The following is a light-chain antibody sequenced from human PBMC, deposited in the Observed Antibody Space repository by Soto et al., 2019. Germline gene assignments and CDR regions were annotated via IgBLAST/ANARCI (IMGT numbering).Light chain of an antibody. J-gene: IGKJ1*01. CDR3: LQDYNYPRT. CDR1: QGIRNV. Sequence: IPMTQSPSSLSASIGDRVNIXXRASQGIRNVLGWFQQKPGKAPKVXINAASNLQSGVPSRFSGSGSGTDFTLTISSLQPEDFATYYCLQDYNYPRTFGQGTKVDIK. V-gene: IGKV1-6*01. CDR2: AAS.